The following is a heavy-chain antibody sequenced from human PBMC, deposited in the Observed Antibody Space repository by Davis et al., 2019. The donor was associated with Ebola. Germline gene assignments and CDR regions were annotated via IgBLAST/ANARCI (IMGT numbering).Heavy chain of an antibody. CDR3: ARAINYQVAAYGMDV. D-gene: IGHD6-19*01. CDR1: GGSFSGYY. Sequence: SDTLSLTCAVYGGSFSGYYWSWIRQPPGKGLEWIGEINHSGSTNYNPSLKSRVTISVDTSKNQFSLKLSSLTAADTAVYYCARAINYQVAAYGMDVWGQGTTVTVSS. J-gene: IGHJ6*02. V-gene: IGHV4-34*01. CDR2: INHSGST.